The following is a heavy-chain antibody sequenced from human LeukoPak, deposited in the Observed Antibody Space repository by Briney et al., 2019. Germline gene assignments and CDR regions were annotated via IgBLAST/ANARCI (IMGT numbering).Heavy chain of an antibody. CDR2: ISGSGGST. V-gene: IGHV3-23*01. J-gene: IGHJ6*03. D-gene: IGHD3-10*01. Sequence: GGSLRLSCAASGFTFSSYAMSWVRQAPGKGLEWVSAISGSGGSTYYADSVKGRFTISRGNSKNTLYLQMNSLRAEDTAVYYCAKFEHYYGSGSYYRPYYYYYYMDVWGKGTTVTVSS. CDR3: AKFEHYYGSGSYYRPYYYYYYMDV. CDR1: GFTFSSYA.